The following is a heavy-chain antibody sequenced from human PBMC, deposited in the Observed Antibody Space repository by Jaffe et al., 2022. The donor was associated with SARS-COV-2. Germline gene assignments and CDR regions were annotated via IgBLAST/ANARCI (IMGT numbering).Heavy chain of an antibody. CDR3: ARAYSSGWYGGSG. CDR2: ISSSSSYI. CDR1: GFTFSSYS. V-gene: IGHV3-21*01. J-gene: IGHJ4*02. D-gene: IGHD6-19*01. Sequence: EVQLVESGGGLVKPGGSLRLSCAASGFTFSSYSMNWVRQAPGKGLEWVSSISSSSSYIYYADSVKGRFTISRDNAKNSLYLQMNSLRAEDTAVYYCARAYSSGWYGGSGWGQGTLVTVSS.